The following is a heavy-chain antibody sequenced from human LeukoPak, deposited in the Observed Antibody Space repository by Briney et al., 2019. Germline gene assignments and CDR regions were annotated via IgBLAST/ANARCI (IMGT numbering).Heavy chain of an antibody. V-gene: IGHV3-74*01. Sequence: GGSLRLSCAASGFTFSNTWMYWVRQGRGKGLVWVSRIYNDETSATYADSVKGRFTISRDNAKNTLYLQMDSLRVDDTAVYYCARGAPIDYWGQGTLVTVSS. CDR1: GFTFSNTW. J-gene: IGHJ4*02. CDR2: IYNDETSA. CDR3: ARGAPIDY.